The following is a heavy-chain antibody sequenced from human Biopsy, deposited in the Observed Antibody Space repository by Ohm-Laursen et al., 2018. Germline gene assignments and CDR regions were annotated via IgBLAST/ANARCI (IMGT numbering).Heavy chain of an antibody. CDR1: GGSISSSSTYY. J-gene: IGHJ5*02. Sequence: SDTLSLTCTVSGGSISSSSTYYWAWLRQPPGKGLEWIGSIYNTETTFYNPSLKSRVTLSIDTSTNQFSLKVSSVTAADTALYFCARHPTGFWFDPWGHGTLVIVSS. V-gene: IGHV4-39*01. CDR3: ARHPTGFWFDP. CDR2: IYNTETT.